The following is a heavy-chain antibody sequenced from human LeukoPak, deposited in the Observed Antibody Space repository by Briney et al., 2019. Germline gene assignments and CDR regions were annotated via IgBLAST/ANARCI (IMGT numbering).Heavy chain of an antibody. J-gene: IGHJ5*02. Sequence: SETLSLTCAVYGGSFSDYYWTWIRKPPGKGLEWIGEINHSGSTNYNPSLKSRVTISVDTSKNQFSLQLSSVSAADTAIYYCARGHTGQNWFDPWGQGTLVTVSS. D-gene: IGHD2-8*02. CDR1: GGSFSDYY. CDR3: ARGHTGQNWFDP. CDR2: INHSGST. V-gene: IGHV4-34*01.